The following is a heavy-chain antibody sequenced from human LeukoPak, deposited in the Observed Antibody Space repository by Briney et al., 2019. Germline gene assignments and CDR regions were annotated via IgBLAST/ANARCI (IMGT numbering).Heavy chain of an antibody. CDR3: VGEEYGTGSYYKSSD. D-gene: IGHD3-10*01. J-gene: IGHJ4*02. CDR1: DGSISSSSFY. CDR2: MYYTGSYTGTT. Sequence: PSETLSLTCIVSDGSISSSSFYWGWIRQPPGKGLEWIGSMYYTGSYTGTTYYNPSLESRVTVSVDTSKNLCSLKLTSVTAADTAVYYCVGEEYGTGSYYKSSDWSQGTLVTVSS. V-gene: IGHV4-39*01.